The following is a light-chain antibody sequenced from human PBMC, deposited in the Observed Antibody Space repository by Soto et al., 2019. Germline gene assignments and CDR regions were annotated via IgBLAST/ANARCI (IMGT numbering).Light chain of an antibody. V-gene: IGKV1-5*01. CDR2: DAS. Sequence: GDRVTITCRASQSISSWLAWYQQKPGKAPKLLIYDASSLESGVPSRFSGSGSGTEFTLTISRLQPEDFETYYCQQLNSYPITFGQGTRLEIK. CDR3: QQLNSYPIT. J-gene: IGKJ5*01. CDR1: QSISSW.